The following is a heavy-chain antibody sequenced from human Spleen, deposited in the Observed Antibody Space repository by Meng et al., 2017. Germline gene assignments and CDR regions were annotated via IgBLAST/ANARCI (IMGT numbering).Heavy chain of an antibody. Sequence: GESLKISCAASGFTFSSYSMNWVRQAPGKGLEWVSSISSSSSYIYYADSVKGRFTISRDNAKNSLYLQMNSLRVEDMALYYCAKDQRPYCSSTSCFGMDVWGQGTTVTVSS. V-gene: IGHV3-21*04. CDR3: AKDQRPYCSSTSCFGMDV. CDR2: ISSSSSYI. CDR1: GFTFSSYS. J-gene: IGHJ6*02. D-gene: IGHD2-2*01.